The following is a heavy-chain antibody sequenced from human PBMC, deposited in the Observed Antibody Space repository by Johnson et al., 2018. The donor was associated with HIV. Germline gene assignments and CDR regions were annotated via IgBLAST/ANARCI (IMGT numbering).Heavy chain of an antibody. J-gene: IGHJ3*02. Sequence: VQLVESGGGVVQPGRSLRLSCAASGFIFSGSAMHWVRQAPGKGLEWVASISYEGSNIHYGDSVRGRFTIARDNSKKTVYLQMNSLRAEDTAVYYCARGRGSMIVVGSAFDIWGQGTMVTVSS. CDR3: ARGRGSMIVVGSAFDI. CDR2: ISYEGSNI. CDR1: GFIFSGSA. D-gene: IGHD3-22*01. V-gene: IGHV3-30-3*01.